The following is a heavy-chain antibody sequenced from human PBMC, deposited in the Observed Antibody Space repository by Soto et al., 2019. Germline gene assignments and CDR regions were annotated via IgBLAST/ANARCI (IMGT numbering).Heavy chain of an antibody. CDR2: INPSGGST. D-gene: IGHD4-4*01. CDR1: GYTFTGYY. J-gene: IGHJ5*02. Sequence: ASLKVSCKASGYTFTGYYMHWVRQAPGQGLEWMGIINPSGGSTSYAQKFQGRVTMTRDTSTSTVYMGLSSLRSEDTAVYYCARDSVAIWATVTTDNWFDPWGQGTLVTVSS. V-gene: IGHV1-46*01. CDR3: ARDSVAIWATVTTDNWFDP.